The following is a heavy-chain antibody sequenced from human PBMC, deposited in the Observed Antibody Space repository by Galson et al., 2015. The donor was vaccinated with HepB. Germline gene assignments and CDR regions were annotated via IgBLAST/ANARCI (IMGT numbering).Heavy chain of an antibody. CDR3: ARTYGSGSYPYYYGMDI. CDR1: GGTFSSYT. CDR2: IIPILGIA. Sequence: SVKVSCKASGGTFSSYTISWVRQAPGQGLEWMGRIIPILGIANYAQKFQGRVTITADKSTSTAYMELSSLRSEDTAVYYCARTYGSGSYPYYYGMDIWGQGTTVTVSS. V-gene: IGHV1-69*02. D-gene: IGHD3-10*01. J-gene: IGHJ6*02.